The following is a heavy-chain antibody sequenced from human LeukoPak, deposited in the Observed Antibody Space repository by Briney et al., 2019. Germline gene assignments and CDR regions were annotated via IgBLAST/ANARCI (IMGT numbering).Heavy chain of an antibody. Sequence: ASVKVSCKASGYTFTSYGISWLRQAPRQGLEWMGWISAYNGNTNYAQKLQGRVTMTTDTSTSTAYMELRSLRSDDTAVYYCARDRGVGIPIFGVVTPSLYYMDVWGKGTTVTVSS. J-gene: IGHJ6*03. V-gene: IGHV1-18*01. D-gene: IGHD3-3*01. CDR3: ARDRGVGIPIFGVVTPSLYYMDV. CDR1: GYTFTSYG. CDR2: ISAYNGNT.